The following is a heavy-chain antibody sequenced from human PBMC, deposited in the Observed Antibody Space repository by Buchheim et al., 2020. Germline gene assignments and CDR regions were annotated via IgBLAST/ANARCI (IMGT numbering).Heavy chain of an antibody. CDR1: GFTFSSYE. CDR3: ASSGWYTLGGFDY. J-gene: IGHJ4*02. CDR2: ISSSGSTI. D-gene: IGHD6-19*01. Sequence: EVQLVESGGGLVQPGGSLRLSCAASGFTFSSYEMNWVRQAPGKGLEWVSYISSSGSTIYYADSVKGRFTITSDNANTSLYLQMNSLRAEDTAVYYCASSGWYTLGGFDYWGQGTL. V-gene: IGHV3-48*03.